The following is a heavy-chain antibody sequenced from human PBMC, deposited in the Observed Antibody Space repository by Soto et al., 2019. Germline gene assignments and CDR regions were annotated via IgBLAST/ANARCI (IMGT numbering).Heavy chain of an antibody. J-gene: IGHJ6*02. CDR3: ARAIAAAGPIYYYYYGMDV. CDR1: GGSISSYY. CDR2: IYYSGST. Sequence: QVQLQESGPGLVKPSETLSLTCTVSGGSISSYYWSWIRQPPGKGLEWIGYIYYSGSTNYNPSLKSRGTISVDPSKNQFSLKLSSVTAADTAVYYCARAIAAAGPIYYYYYGMDVWGQGTTVTVSS. V-gene: IGHV4-59*01. D-gene: IGHD6-13*01.